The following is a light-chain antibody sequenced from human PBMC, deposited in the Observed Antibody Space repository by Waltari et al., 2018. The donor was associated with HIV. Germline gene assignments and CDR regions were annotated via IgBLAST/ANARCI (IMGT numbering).Light chain of an antibody. CDR2: WAS. CDR1: RSILYSSDNRNY. Sequence: DIVMTQSPDSLPVSLGERATINCTSSRSILYSSDNRNYLAWYQQKPRQPPRLLISWASTRESGVPDRFSGSGSGTDFALTISRLQAEDVAVYHCQKYLRSPPTFGGGTKVEIK. J-gene: IGKJ4*01. V-gene: IGKV4-1*01. CDR3: QKYLRSPPT.